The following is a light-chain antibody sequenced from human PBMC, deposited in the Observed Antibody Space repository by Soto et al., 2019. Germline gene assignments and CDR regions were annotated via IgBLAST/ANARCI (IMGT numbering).Light chain of an antibody. CDR3: QQYNTYPWT. CDR1: QSISSW. V-gene: IGKV1-5*01. Sequence: IQMNQSPSTLSASVGDRVSITCRASQSISSWLAWYQQKPGKAPKLLIYDASSLESGVPSRFSGSGSGTEFTLTISSLQPDDFATYYCQQYNTYPWTFGQGTRLEIK. J-gene: IGKJ5*01. CDR2: DAS.